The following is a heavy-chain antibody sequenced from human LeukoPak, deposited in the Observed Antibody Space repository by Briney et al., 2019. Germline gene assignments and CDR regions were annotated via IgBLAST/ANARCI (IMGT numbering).Heavy chain of an antibody. V-gene: IGHV3-23*01. J-gene: IGHJ4*02. CDR2: ISGSGGST. Sequence: GGSLRLSCVGSGFTFSRYWLNWVRQAPGKGLEWVSAISGSGGSTYYADSVKGRFTISRDNSKNTLYLQMNSLRAEDTAVYYCAKVPRGDFWSGYYGGSFDYWGQGTLVTVSS. CDR1: GFTFSRYW. D-gene: IGHD3-3*01. CDR3: AKVPRGDFWSGYYGGSFDY.